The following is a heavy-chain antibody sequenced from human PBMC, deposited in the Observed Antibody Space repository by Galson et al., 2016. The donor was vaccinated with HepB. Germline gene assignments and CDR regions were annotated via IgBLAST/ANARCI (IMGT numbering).Heavy chain of an antibody. V-gene: IGHV3-73*01. CDR1: GFTFSGSA. CDR3: TTSLVYYFDY. J-gene: IGHJ4*02. CDR2: ISSKASNYAT. D-gene: IGHD2-21*01. Sequence: SLRLSCAASGFTFSGSAIHWVRQASGKGLEWVGRISSKASNYATAYAASVKGRFTISRDDSKNTAYLQMNSLKTEDTAVCYCTTSLVYYFDYWGQGTLVTVSS.